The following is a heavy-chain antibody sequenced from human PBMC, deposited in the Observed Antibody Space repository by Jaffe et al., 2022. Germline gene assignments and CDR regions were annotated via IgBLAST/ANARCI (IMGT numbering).Heavy chain of an antibody. D-gene: IGHD2-2*01. CDR2: ISSSGSTI. CDR3: AREGGTSDAFDI. Sequence: EVQLVESGGGLVQPGGSLRLSCAASGFTFSSYEMNWVRQAPGKGLEWVSYISSSGSTIYYADSVKGRFTISRDNAKNSLYLQMNSLRAEDTAVYYCAREGGTSDAFDIWGQGTMVTVSS. CDR1: GFTFSSYE. V-gene: IGHV3-48*03. J-gene: IGHJ3*02.